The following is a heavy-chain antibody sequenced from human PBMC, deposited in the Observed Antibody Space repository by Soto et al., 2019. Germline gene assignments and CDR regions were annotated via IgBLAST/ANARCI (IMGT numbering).Heavy chain of an antibody. CDR1: GFTFSSYS. Sequence: PGGPLSLSCAASGFTFSSYSMPWVRQAPGKGLEWVAVISYDGSNKYYADSVKGRFTISRDNSKNTLYLQMNSLRAEDTAVYYCASDTRITIFGVVTSDAFDIWGQGTMVTVSS. CDR2: ISYDGSNK. CDR3: ASDTRITIFGVVTSDAFDI. V-gene: IGHV3-30-3*01. D-gene: IGHD3-3*01. J-gene: IGHJ3*02.